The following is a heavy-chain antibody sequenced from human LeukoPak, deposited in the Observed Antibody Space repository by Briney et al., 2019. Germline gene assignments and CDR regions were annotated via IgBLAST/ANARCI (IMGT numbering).Heavy chain of an antibody. CDR2: IKPDGSEH. CDR1: GFIFSNYW. CDR3: ARHGPHNFDY. V-gene: IGHV3-7*01. J-gene: IGHJ4*02. Sequence: GGSLRLSCAASGFIFSNYWMAWVRQAPGKGLEWVANIKPDGSEHYYVDSVKGRFTISRDNAENSLDLQMNSLRAEDTAVYYCARHGPHNFDYWGQGTLVTVSS.